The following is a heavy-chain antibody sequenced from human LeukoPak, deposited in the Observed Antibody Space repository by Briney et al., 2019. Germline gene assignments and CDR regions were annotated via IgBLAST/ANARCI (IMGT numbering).Heavy chain of an antibody. CDR3: ARTPDPSSSWYNWYFDL. CDR2: IYYSGST. V-gene: IGHV4-59*11. J-gene: IGHJ2*01. D-gene: IGHD6-13*01. CDR1: GGSISSHY. Sequence: SETLSLTCTVSGGSISSHYWSWIRQPPGKGLEWIGYIYYSGSTNYNPSLKSRVTISIDTSKNQFSLKLSSVTAADTAVYYCARTPDPSSSWYNWYFDLWGRGTLVTVSS.